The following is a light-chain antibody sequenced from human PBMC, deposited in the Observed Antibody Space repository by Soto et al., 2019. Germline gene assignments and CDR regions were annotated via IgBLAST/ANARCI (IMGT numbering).Light chain of an antibody. CDR1: SSDVGGYNY. Sequence: QAVVTQPASVSGSPGQSITISCTGTSSDVGGYNYVSWYQQHPGKAPKFMIYDVSNRPSGVSNRFSGSKSGNTASLTISGLQAEDEADYYCSLYTTSNTRQIVFGTGTKVTVL. CDR3: SLYTTSNTRQIV. J-gene: IGLJ1*01. CDR2: DVS. V-gene: IGLV2-14*01.